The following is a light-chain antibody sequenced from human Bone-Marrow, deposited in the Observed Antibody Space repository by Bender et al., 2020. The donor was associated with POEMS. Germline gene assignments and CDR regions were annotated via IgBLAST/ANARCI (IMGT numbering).Light chain of an antibody. CDR1: NP. CDR2: SNN. V-gene: IGLV1-44*01. J-gene: IGLJ3*02. CDR3: SSWDDSLNGWV. Sequence: NPANWYQHVPGTAPKLLIYSNNQRPSGVPDRFSASTSGTSASLAISGLHSDDEADYYCSSWDDSLNGWVFGGGTKLTVL.